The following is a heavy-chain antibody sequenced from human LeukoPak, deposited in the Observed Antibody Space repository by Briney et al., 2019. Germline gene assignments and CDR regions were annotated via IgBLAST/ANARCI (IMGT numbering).Heavy chain of an antibody. CDR3: ARDGSSWSDWFDP. Sequence: GGSLRLSCAASGFTLTGYWMHWVRHTPGKGLVWVSRLSSDGTNTNYADSVKGRFTISRDNAKNSLYLQMNSLRAEDTAVYYCARDGSSWSDWFDPWGQGTLVTVSS. V-gene: IGHV3-74*01. CDR1: GFTLTGYW. CDR2: LSSDGTNT. J-gene: IGHJ5*02. D-gene: IGHD6-13*01.